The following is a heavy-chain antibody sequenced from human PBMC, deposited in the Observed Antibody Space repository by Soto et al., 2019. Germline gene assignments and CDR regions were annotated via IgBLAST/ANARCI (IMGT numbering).Heavy chain of an antibody. CDR1: GFTFDDYA. Sequence: GGSLRLSCAASGFTFDDYAMHWARQAPGKGLEWVSGISWNSGSIGYADSVKGRFTISRDNAKNSLYLQMNSLRAEDTALYYCAKDTSRSIAAAGTRVFDYWGQGTLVTVSS. CDR2: ISWNSGSI. D-gene: IGHD6-13*01. V-gene: IGHV3-9*01. CDR3: AKDTSRSIAAAGTRVFDY. J-gene: IGHJ4*02.